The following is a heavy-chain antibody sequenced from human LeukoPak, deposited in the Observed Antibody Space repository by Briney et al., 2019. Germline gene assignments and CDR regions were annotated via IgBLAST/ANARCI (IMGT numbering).Heavy chain of an antibody. J-gene: IGHJ4*02. CDR3: ARGAVLLYSGSYIPTFDY. Sequence: KPSETLSLTCTVSGGSISSGDYYWSWIRQPPGKGLEWIGYIYYSGSTYYNPSLKSRVTISVDTSKNQFSLKLSSVTAADTAVYYCARGAVLLYSGSYIPTFDYWGQGTLVTVSS. CDR2: IYYSGST. D-gene: IGHD1-26*01. CDR1: GGSISSGDYY. V-gene: IGHV4-30-4*01.